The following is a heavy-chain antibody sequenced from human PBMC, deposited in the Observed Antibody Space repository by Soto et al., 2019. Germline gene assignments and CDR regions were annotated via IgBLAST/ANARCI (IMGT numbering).Heavy chain of an antibody. CDR3: VSGVGAKNFDC. CDR1: GFTFSSHA. V-gene: IGHV3-30*04. D-gene: IGHD1-26*01. CDR2: ISHDGTHR. J-gene: IGHJ4*02. Sequence: QVQLVESGGGVVQPGRSLRLSCAASGFTFSSHAMHWVRQAPGKGLEWVAVISHDGTHRDFAESVKGRFTVSRDNSKNTLYLDMNSLRAEDTAIYYCVSGVGAKNFDCWGQGTLVTVSS.